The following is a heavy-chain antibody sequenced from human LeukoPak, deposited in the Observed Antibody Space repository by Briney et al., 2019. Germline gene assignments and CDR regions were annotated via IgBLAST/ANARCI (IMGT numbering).Heavy chain of an antibody. D-gene: IGHD3-10*01. CDR3: ARSIYYGSMHYGMDV. Sequence: SGTLSLTCAVSGGSISSSNWWSWVRQPPGKGLEWIGEIYHSGSTNYNPSLKSRVTISVDKSKSQFSLKLSSVTAADTAVYYCARSIYYGSMHYGMDVWGQGTTVTVSS. V-gene: IGHV4-4*02. CDR2: IYHSGST. J-gene: IGHJ6*02. CDR1: GGSISSSNW.